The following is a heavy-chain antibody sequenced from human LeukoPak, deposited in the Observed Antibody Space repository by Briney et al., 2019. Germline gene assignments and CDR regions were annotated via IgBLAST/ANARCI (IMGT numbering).Heavy chain of an antibody. CDR3: ARADPATINAVETIFDY. D-gene: IGHD5-24*01. Sequence: PSETLSLTCTVSGGSISSYYWSWIRQPAGKGLEWIGRIYTSGSTNYNPSLKSRVTMSVDTSKNQFSLKLSSVTAADTAVYYCARADPATINAVETIFDYWGQGTLVTVSS. CDR1: GGSISSYY. CDR2: IYTSGST. J-gene: IGHJ4*02. V-gene: IGHV4-4*07.